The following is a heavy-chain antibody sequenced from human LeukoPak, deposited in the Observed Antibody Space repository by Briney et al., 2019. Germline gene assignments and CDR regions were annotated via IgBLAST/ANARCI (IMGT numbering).Heavy chain of an antibody. CDR3: ARGPPRGKYYYMDV. D-gene: IGHD1-1*01. V-gene: IGHV3-13*01. Sequence: GGSLRLSCAASGFTFSSFDMHWVRQPTGQGLEWVSPIGTASDTYYPGSVEGRFTLSRDNAKNSLYLQMNSLTAGYTAVYYCARGPPRGKYYYMDVWGKGTTVTVSS. J-gene: IGHJ6*03. CDR2: IGTASDT. CDR1: GFTFSSFD.